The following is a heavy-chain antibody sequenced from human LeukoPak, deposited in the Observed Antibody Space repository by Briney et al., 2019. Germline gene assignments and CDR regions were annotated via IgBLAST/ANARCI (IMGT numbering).Heavy chain of an antibody. V-gene: IGHV3-74*01. CDR3: ARVSGPGMNEFYHL. CDR2: INNDGSTT. CDR1: GFTFSGAW. D-gene: IGHD3-10*01. Sequence: GGSLRLSCAASGFTFSGAWMHWVRQAPGKGLVWVSRINNDGSTTRHADSVKGRLTISRDNARNTLYLQMNRLRVEDTAVYYCARVSGPGMNEFYHLWGQGTLVTVSS. J-gene: IGHJ1*01.